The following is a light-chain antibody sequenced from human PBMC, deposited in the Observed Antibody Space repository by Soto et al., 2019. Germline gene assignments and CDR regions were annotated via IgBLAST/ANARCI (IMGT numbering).Light chain of an antibody. V-gene: IGLV2-14*01. CDR1: SSDVGGYKF. Sequence: QSALPQPASVSGSPGQSITISCTGTSSDVGGYKFVSWYQQHPGKAPKVMIYDVSNRPSGVSNRFSGSKSGNTASLTISGLQAEDEADYYCSSYTSRNTYVFGTGTQLTVL. CDR2: DVS. J-gene: IGLJ1*01. CDR3: SSYTSRNTYV.